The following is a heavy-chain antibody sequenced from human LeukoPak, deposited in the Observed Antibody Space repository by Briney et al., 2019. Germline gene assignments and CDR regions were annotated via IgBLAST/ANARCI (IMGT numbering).Heavy chain of an antibody. V-gene: IGHV3-74*01. CDR1: GFTFSSYW. CDR2: INNDGSIT. D-gene: IGHD2-8*01. Sequence: GGSLRLSCAASGFTFSSYWMHWVRQAPGKGLVWASRINNDGSITNYADSVEGRFTISRDNAKNTLFLQMNSLRAEDTAVYYCVRANYFDYWGQGTLVTASS. J-gene: IGHJ4*02. CDR3: VRANYFDY.